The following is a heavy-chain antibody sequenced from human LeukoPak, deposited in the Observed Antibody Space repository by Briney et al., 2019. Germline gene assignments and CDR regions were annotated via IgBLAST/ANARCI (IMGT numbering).Heavy chain of an antibody. Sequence: GGSLRLSCAVSGFRFSAYSMHWVRQVPGKGLEWVAVIFFDETNKYYADSVRGRFTISRDNSKNTLYLQMNNLRVGDTGVYYCANDRGGRHPAWFDYWGQGALVTVSS. J-gene: IGHJ5*01. CDR3: ANDRGGRHPAWFDY. V-gene: IGHV3-30*18. CDR2: IFFDETNK. D-gene: IGHD1-26*01. CDR1: GFRFSAYS.